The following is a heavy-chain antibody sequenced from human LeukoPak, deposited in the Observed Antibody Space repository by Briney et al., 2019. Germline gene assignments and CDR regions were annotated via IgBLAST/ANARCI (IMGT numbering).Heavy chain of an antibody. V-gene: IGHV3-21*03. CDR1: GFTFSSYA. CDR3: ARVSSTMTVGKDFQH. J-gene: IGHJ1*01. D-gene: IGHD4-17*01. CDR2: ITSSSSEI. Sequence: GGSLRLSCAASGFTFSSYAMTWVRQAPGKGLEWVSAITSSSSEIYYADSVKGRFTISRDNAKNSLYLQMNSLRAEDTAVYYCARVSSTMTVGKDFQHWGQGTLVTVSS.